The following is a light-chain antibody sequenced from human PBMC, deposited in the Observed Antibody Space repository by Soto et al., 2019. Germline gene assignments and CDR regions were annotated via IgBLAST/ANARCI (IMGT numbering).Light chain of an antibody. J-gene: IGKJ1*01. V-gene: IGKV1-5*01. CDR3: QQYHSYWT. CDR1: QSVAGW. CDR2: DAS. Sequence: DIQMTQSPSTLSASVGDTVTITCRASQSVAGWLAWYQQKPGKAPKLLIYDASTLESGVPSRFSGSGSGTEFTLTISTLQPDDFATYYCQQYHSYWTFGQGTKVDIK.